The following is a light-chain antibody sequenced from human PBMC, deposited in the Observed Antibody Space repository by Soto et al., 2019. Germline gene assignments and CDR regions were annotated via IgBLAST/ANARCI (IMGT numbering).Light chain of an antibody. J-gene: IGLJ1*01. Sequence: QSALTQPPSASGSPGXSXTISCTGTSSDVGGYNYVSWYQQHPGKVPKLMVYEVNKRPSGVPDRFSGSKSGNTASLTVSGLQAEDEADYYCTSYAGGNNVFGTGTKLTVL. CDR1: SSDVGGYNY. V-gene: IGLV2-8*01. CDR2: EVN. CDR3: TSYAGGNNV.